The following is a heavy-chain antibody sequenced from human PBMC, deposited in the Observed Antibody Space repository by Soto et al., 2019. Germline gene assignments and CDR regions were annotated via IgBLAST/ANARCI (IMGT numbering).Heavy chain of an antibody. Sequence: GGSLRLSCAASGFTFSSYGMHWVRQAPGKGLEWVAVISYDGSNKYYADSVKGRFTISRDNSKNTLYLQMNSLRAEDTAVYYCAKDSVVRGVINSGMDVWGQGTTVTVSS. D-gene: IGHD3-10*01. V-gene: IGHV3-30*18. CDR2: ISYDGSNK. CDR1: GFTFSSYG. CDR3: AKDSVVRGVINSGMDV. J-gene: IGHJ6*02.